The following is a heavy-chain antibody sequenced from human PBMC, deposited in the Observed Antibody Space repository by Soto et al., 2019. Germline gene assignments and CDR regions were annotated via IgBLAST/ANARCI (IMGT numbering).Heavy chain of an antibody. CDR1: GFTFSTYG. CDR2: ISYDGSNK. D-gene: IGHD4-17*01. CDR3: AKDFSANYGGIIDRYYNYDGMDV. Sequence: QVQLVESGGGVVQPGRSLRLSCAASGFTFSTYGMYWVRQAPGKGLEWVAVISYDGSNKYYADSVKGRFTISRDNSKNTLNLHMNSLRAEDTAVYYCAKDFSANYGGIIDRYYNYDGMDVWGQGTTVTVSS. J-gene: IGHJ6*02. V-gene: IGHV3-30*18.